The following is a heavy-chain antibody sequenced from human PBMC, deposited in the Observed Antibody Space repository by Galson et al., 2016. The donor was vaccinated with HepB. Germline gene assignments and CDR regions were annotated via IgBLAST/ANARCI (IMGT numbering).Heavy chain of an antibody. Sequence: LRLSCAASGFTFSSYSMNWVRQAPGKGLEWVSSISSSSSYRYYADSVKGRFTISRDNAKNSLYLQMNSLRVEDTAVYYCARVRNYYDSSGYKHYFDYWGQGTLVTVSS. CDR1: GFTFSSYS. CDR2: ISSSSSYR. J-gene: IGHJ4*02. V-gene: IGHV3-21*04. CDR3: ARVRNYYDSSGYKHYFDY. D-gene: IGHD3-22*01.